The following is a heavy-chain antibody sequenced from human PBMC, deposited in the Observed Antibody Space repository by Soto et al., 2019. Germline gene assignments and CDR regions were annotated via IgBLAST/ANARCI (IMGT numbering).Heavy chain of an antibody. CDR3: ATAWVVVTAPDY. D-gene: IGHD2-21*02. V-gene: IGHV1-3*05. CDR2: INAGNGNT. CDR1: GYTFTSYA. Sequence: QVQLVQSGAEEKKPGASVTVSCKASGYTFTSYAMHWVRPAPGQRLEWMGWINAGNGNTKYSQMFQGRDTITRDTSASTPYMELSSLRSEDTAVYYCATAWVVVTAPDYWGQGALVTVSS. J-gene: IGHJ4*02.